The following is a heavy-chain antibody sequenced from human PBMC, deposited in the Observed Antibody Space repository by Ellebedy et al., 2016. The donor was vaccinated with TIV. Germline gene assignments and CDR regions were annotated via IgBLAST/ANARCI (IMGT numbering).Heavy chain of an antibody. J-gene: IGHJ6*02. D-gene: IGHD1-26*01. CDR1: GFTFSSYG. V-gene: IGHV3-33*01. CDR3: ARVGPYRAPYHYYYGMDV. Sequence: GESLKISCAASGFTFSSYGMHWVRQAPGKGLEWVAVIWYDGSNKYYADSVKGRFTISRHNSKNTLYLQMNSLRAEDTAVYYWARVGPYRAPYHYYYGMDVWGQGTTVTVSS. CDR2: IWYDGSNK.